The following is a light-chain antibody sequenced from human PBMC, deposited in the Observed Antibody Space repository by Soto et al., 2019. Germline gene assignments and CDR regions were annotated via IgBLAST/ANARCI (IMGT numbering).Light chain of an antibody. Sequence: DIQMTQSPSSVSASVGDGVTITCRTSQGISTSLGWYQQKPGKAPKLLIYAPSSLQSGVPSRFSGTGADTDVTLTTSGPKHEDFATYYCQQSNNLPLKFGGGTKVDIK. CDR1: QGISTS. CDR3: QQSNNLPLK. CDR2: APS. J-gene: IGKJ4*02. V-gene: IGKV1D-12*01.